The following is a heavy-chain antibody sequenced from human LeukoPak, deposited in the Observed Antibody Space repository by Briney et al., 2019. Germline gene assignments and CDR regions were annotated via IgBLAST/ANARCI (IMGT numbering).Heavy chain of an antibody. Sequence: GGSLRLSCAASGFTFSSYGMHWVRQAPGKGLEWVAVISYDGSNKYYADSVKGRFTISRDNSKNTLYLQMNSLRAEDTAVYYCAKDRSSTFDYWAREPWSPSPQ. D-gene: IGHD3-16*02. J-gene: IGHJ4*02. CDR1: GFTFSSYG. V-gene: IGHV3-30*18. CDR3: AKDRSSTFDY. CDR2: ISYDGSNK.